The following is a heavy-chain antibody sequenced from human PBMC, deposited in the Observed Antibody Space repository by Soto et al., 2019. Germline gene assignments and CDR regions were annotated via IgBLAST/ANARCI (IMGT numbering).Heavy chain of an antibody. CDR1: GFTFRSYW. CDR3: ARAGFGYYDNSGYPYY. J-gene: IGHJ4*02. V-gene: IGHV3-74*01. CDR2: IDSDGSST. D-gene: IGHD3-22*01. Sequence: GGSLRLSCAASGFTFRSYWMHWVRQAPGKGLVWVSRIDSDGSSTSYADSVKGRFTISRDNAKNTLYLQMNSLRAEDTAVYYCARAGFGYYDNSGYPYYWGQGTLVTVSS.